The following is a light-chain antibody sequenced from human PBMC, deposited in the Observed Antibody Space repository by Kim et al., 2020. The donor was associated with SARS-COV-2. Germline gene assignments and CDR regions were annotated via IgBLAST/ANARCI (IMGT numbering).Light chain of an antibody. J-gene: IGKJ4*01. CDR2: GAS. V-gene: IGKV1-39*01. CDR1: QSISTY. CDR3: QQGYSSILT. Sequence: GDRVTITCRASQSISTYLNWYQHKPGQAPKFLIYGASSLESGVPSRFSGSGSGTHFTLTISGLQPEDSATYYCQQGYSSILTFGGGTKVDIK.